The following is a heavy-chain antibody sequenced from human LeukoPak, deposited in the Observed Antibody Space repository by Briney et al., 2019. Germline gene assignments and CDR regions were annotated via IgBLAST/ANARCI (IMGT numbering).Heavy chain of an antibody. CDR1: GFTFNSYW. CDR2: VQQEGSEK. J-gene: IGHJ4*02. D-gene: IGHD5-12*01. V-gene: IGHV3-7*01. Sequence: GGSLRLSCAASGFTFNSYWMSWVRQAPGKGLEWVANVQQEGSEKYYLDSVKGRFTISRDNAKNSVYLQMNRLRAEDTAVYYCATTLNVATAGYFWGQGTLVIVSS. CDR3: ATTLNVATAGYF.